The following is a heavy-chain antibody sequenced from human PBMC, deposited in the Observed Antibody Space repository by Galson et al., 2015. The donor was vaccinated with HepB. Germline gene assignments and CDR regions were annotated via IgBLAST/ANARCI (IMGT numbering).Heavy chain of an antibody. CDR3: AREGYGGIDAFDI. V-gene: IGHV1-18*04. CDR2: ISVYNGDP. Sequence: SVKVSCKASGYTFRNFVINWVRQAPGQGLEWMGRISVYNGDPRFAQNLQVRVTLTTDTSSNTAYMELRSLRPDDTALYYCAREGYGGIDAFDIWGQGTMVIVSS. CDR1: GYTFRNFV. J-gene: IGHJ3*02. D-gene: IGHD4-23*01.